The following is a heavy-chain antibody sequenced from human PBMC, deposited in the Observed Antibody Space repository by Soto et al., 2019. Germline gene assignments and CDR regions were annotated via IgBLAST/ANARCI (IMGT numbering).Heavy chain of an antibody. Sequence: GGSLRLSCVASGFTFSSYAMSWVRQAPGKGLEWVSAISGSGGSTYYADSVKGRFTISRDNSKNTLYLQMNSLRVEDTAVYYCEAAADDPGFDYWGQGTLVTVSS. D-gene: IGHD6-13*01. CDR1: GFTFSSYA. V-gene: IGHV3-23*01. J-gene: IGHJ4*02. CDR3: EAAADDPGFDY. CDR2: ISGSGGST.